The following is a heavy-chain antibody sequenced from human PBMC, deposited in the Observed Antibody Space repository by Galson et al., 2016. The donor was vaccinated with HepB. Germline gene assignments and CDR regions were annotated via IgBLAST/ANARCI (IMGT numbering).Heavy chain of an antibody. CDR1: GGPFNNFA. D-gene: IGHD2-21*02. Sequence: VKVSCKASGGPFNNFAISWVRQAPGQGLEWMGGLVPIFGTPNYAQHFRDRVTISADKSTSTVYMELSSLTSEDTAVFYCASPYCNPGVCPRRYWYFDVWGRGTRVTVSS. CDR3: ASPYCNPGVCPRRYWYFDV. J-gene: IGHJ2*01. V-gene: IGHV1-69*06. CDR2: LVPIFGTP.